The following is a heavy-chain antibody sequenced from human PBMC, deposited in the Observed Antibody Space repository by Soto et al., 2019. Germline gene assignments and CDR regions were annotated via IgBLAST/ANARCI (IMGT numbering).Heavy chain of an antibody. J-gene: IGHJ6*02. CDR1: GYTFTSYG. V-gene: IGHV1-18*01. D-gene: IGHD3-16*01. CDR2: ISAYNGNT. Sequence: ASVKVSFKASGYTFTSYGISWVRQAPGQGLEWMGWISAYNGNTNYAQKLQGRVTMTTDTSTSTAYMELRSLRSDDTAVYYCARGMGGLGLEVYYYGMDVWGQGTTVTVSS. CDR3: ARGMGGLGLEVYYYGMDV.